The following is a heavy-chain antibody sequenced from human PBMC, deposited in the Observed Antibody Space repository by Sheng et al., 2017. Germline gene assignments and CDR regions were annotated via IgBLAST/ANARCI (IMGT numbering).Heavy chain of an antibody. Sequence: QLQLQESGPGLVKPSETLSLTCTVSGGSISSSSYYWGWIRQPPGKGLEWIGSIYYSGSTYYNPSLRSRVTISVDTSKNQFSLKLSSVTAADTAVYYCARYTYYDILTGYLYYFDYWGQGTLVTVSS. V-gene: IGHV4-39*07. J-gene: IGHJ4*02. CDR2: IYYSGST. CDR1: GGSISSSSYY. CDR3: ARYTYYDILTGYLYYFDY. D-gene: IGHD3-9*01.